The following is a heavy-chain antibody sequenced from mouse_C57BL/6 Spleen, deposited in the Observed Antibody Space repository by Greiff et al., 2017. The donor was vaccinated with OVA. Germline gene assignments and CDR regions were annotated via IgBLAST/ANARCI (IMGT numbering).Heavy chain of an antibody. D-gene: IGHD2-4*01. CDR2: IDPETGGT. V-gene: IGHV1-15*01. CDR1: GYTFTDYE. Sequence: QVQLKESGAELVRPGASVTLSCKASGYTFTDYEMHWVKQTPVHGLEWIGAIDPETGGTAYNQKFKGKAILTADKSSSTAYMELRSLTSEDSAVYYCTRSLYDYGYYYAMDYWGQGTSVTVSS. J-gene: IGHJ4*01. CDR3: TRSLYDYGYYYAMDY.